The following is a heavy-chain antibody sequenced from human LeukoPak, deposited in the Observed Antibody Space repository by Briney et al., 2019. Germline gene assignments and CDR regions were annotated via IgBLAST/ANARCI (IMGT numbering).Heavy chain of an antibody. CDR3: ATNSYGHSYYFDY. CDR1: GYSFTSYW. CDR2: IYPGDSDT. V-gene: IGHV5-51*01. J-gene: IGHJ4*02. Sequence: GESLTISCQGSGYSFTSYWIGWVRQMPGKGLEWMGIIYPGDSDTRYSPSFQGQVTISADKSISTAYLQWSSLKASDTAMYYCATNSYGHSYYFDYWGQGTLVTVSS. D-gene: IGHD5-18*01.